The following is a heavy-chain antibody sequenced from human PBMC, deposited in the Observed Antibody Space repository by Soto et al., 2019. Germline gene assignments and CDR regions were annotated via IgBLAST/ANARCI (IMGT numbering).Heavy chain of an antibody. Sequence: GGSLRLSCAASGFTFSNYAMSWVRQAPGKGLEWVSAVSAGGDDTYYADFVKGRFTISRDDSNNTLYLQMNSLRAEDTAVYYCAKGGVGDSGWYYFDYWGQGTLVTVSS. CDR1: GFTFSNYA. CDR3: AKGGVGDSGWYYFDY. CDR2: VSAGGDDT. V-gene: IGHV3-23*01. D-gene: IGHD6-19*01. J-gene: IGHJ4*02.